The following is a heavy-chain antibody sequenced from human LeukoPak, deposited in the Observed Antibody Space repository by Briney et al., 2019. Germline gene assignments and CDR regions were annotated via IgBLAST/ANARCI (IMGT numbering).Heavy chain of an antibody. V-gene: IGHV3-9*01. J-gene: IGHJ6*03. CDR1: GFTFDDYA. Sequence: GGSLRLSCAASGFTFDDYAMHWVRQAPGKGLEWVSGISWNSGSIGYADSVKGRFTISRDNAKNSLYLQMNSLRAEDTALYYCTTGKPYYYYYYMDVWGKGTTVTISS. CDR2: ISWNSGSI. CDR3: TTGKPYYYYYYMDV.